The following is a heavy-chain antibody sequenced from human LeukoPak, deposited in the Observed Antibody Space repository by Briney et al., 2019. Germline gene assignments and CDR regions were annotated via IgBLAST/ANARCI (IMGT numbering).Heavy chain of an antibody. V-gene: IGHV4-34*01. CDR2: INHFGRT. D-gene: IGHD4-17*01. CDR1: GGSFSDYY. CDR3: ARGSLSAINTVPDY. Sequence: SETLSLTCAVYGGSFSDYYWSWIRQPPGKGLEWIGEINHFGRTNYNPSLKSRVTISVDTSKNQFSLELSSVTAPDTAVYYCARGSLSAINTVPDYWGQGILVTVSS. J-gene: IGHJ4*02.